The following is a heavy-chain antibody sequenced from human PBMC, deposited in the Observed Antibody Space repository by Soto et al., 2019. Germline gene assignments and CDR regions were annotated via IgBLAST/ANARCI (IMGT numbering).Heavy chain of an antibody. CDR3: AGLNYDFWSGYTRGYYYYMDV. CDR1: GGSIRSYY. Sequence: ETLPLTCTGSGGSIRSYYWRWIRQPKGKGLEWIGYIYYSGSTNYNPSLKSRVTISVDTSKNQFSLKLSSVTAADTAVYYCAGLNYDFWSGYTRGYYYYMDVWGKGTTVTVSS. D-gene: IGHD3-3*01. CDR2: IYYSGST. J-gene: IGHJ6*03. V-gene: IGHV4-59*01.